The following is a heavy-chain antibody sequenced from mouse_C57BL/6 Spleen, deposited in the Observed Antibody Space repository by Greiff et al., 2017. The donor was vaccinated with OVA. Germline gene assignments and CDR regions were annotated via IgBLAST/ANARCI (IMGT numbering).Heavy chain of an antibody. CDR2: IDPSDSET. V-gene: IGHV1-52*01. J-gene: IGHJ1*03. Sequence: QVQLQQSGAELVRPGSSVKLSCKASGYTFTSYWMHWVKQRPLQGLEWIGNIDPSDSETHYNQKFKDKATLTVAKSSSTAYMQRSRLTSGDSAVYYCAREENDGYYVRYFEVWGTGTTVTVSS. CDR1: GYTFTSYW. CDR3: AREENDGYYVRYFEV. D-gene: IGHD2-3*01.